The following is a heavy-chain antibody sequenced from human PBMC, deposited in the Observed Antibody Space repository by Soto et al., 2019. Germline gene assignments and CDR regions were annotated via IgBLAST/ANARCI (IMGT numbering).Heavy chain of an antibody. V-gene: IGHV4-34*01. Sequence: PSETLSLTCAVYGGSFSGYYWSWIRQPPGKGLEWIGEINHSGSTNYNPSLKSRVTISVDTSKNQFSLKLSSVTAEDTAVYYCAKPVGYSYGDRDYWGQGTLVTVSS. CDR2: INHSGST. D-gene: IGHD5-18*01. CDR3: AKPVGYSYGDRDY. CDR1: GGSFSGYY. J-gene: IGHJ4*02.